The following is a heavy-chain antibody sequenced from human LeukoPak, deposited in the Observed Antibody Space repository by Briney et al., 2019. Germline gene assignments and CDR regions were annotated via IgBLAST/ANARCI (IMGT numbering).Heavy chain of an antibody. CDR2: ISYDGSSK. Sequence: GRSLRLSCAASGFTFSSYAMHWVRQAPGKGLEWVAVISYDGSSKYYADSVKGRFTISRDNSKNTLYLQMNSLRAEDTAVYYCAREGYSSGWYVGYYYYYGMDVWGQGTTVTVSS. D-gene: IGHD6-19*01. CDR3: AREGYSSGWYVGYYYYYGMDV. V-gene: IGHV3-30*04. CDR1: GFTFSSYA. J-gene: IGHJ6*02.